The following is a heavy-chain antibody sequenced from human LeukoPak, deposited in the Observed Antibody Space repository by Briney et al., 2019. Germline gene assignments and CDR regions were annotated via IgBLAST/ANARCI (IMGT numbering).Heavy chain of an antibody. J-gene: IGHJ4*02. CDR1: GGTLSSYA. CDR3: ARDKHYDSSGYFRY. D-gene: IGHD3-22*01. V-gene: IGHV1-69*06. CDR2: IIPIFGTA. Sequence: ASVKVSCKASGGTLSSYAISWVRRAPGQGLEWMGGIIPIFGTANYAQKFQGRVTITADKSTSTAYMELSSQRSEDTAVYYCARDKHYDSSGYFRYWGQGTLVTVSS.